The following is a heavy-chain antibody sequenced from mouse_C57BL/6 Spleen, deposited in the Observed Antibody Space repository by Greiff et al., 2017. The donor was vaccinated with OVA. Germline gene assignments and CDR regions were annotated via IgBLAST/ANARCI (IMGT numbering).Heavy chain of an antibody. CDR3: VRQAGFGYAMDY. CDR2: IRSKSNNYAT. V-gene: IGHV10-1*01. Sequence: EVKLVESGGGLVQPKGSLKLSCAASGFSFNTYAMNWVRQAPGKGLEWVARIRSKSNNYATYYADSVKDRFTISRDDSESMLYLQMNNLKTEDTAMYYCVRQAGFGYAMDYWGQGTSVTVSS. CDR1: GFSFNTYA. J-gene: IGHJ4*01.